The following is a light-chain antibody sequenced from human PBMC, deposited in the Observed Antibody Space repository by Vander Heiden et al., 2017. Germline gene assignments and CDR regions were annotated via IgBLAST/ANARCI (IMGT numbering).Light chain of an antibody. J-gene: IGKJ4*01. CDR2: DAS. V-gene: IGKV3-11*01. CDR1: QGVSSY. Sequence: EIVLTQPPAPLSLSPGERATLSCKASQGVSSYLAWYQQKPGQAPRLLIYDASNRATGIPARFSGSGSGTDFTLTISSLEPEDFAIYYCQQHSNWPPLTFGGGTKVEIK. CDR3: QQHSNWPPLT.